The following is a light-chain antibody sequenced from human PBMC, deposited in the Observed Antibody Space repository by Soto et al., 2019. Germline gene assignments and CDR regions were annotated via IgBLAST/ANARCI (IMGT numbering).Light chain of an antibody. CDR3: QQYDDVSPYT. CDR1: QDIGSY. J-gene: IGKJ2*01. CDR2: DAS. Sequence: DIQMTQSPSSLSASVGDRVTITCQASQDIGSYLNWYQQKPGKAPKILIYDASNLEIGVPSRFSGCRCWTDCTFAIISLQPEDIVTYYYQQYDDVSPYTFGRGTKLEIK. V-gene: IGKV1-33*01.